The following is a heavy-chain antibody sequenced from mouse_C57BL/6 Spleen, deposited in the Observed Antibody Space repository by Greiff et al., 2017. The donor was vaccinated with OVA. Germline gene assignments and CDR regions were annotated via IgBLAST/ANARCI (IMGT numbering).Heavy chain of an antibody. V-gene: IGHV5-16*01. CDR1: GFTFSDYY. J-gene: IGHJ4*01. D-gene: IGHD2-1*01. CDR2: INYDGSST. Sequence: EVKLVESEGGLVQPGSSMKLSCTASGFTFSDYYMAWVRQVPEKGLEWVANINYDGSSTYYLDSLKSRFIISRDNAKNILYLQMSSLKSEDTATYYCAREEGSYGNDYAMDYWGQGTSVTVSS. CDR3: AREEGSYGNDYAMDY.